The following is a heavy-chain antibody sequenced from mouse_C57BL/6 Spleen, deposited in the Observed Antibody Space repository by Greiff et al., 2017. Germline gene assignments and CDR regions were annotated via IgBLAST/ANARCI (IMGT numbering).Heavy chain of an antibody. CDR1: GYTFTSYW. D-gene: IGHD1-1*01. J-gene: IGHJ2*01. CDR3: AREGFGHYGSRGYFDY. V-gene: IGHV1-55*01. CDR2: IYPGSGST. Sequence: QVQLQQPGAELVKPGASVKMSCKASGYTFTSYWITWVKQRPGQGLEWIGDIYPGSGSTNYNEKFKSKATLTVDTSSSTAYMQLSSLTSEDSAVYYCAREGFGHYGSRGYFDYWGQGTTLTVSS.